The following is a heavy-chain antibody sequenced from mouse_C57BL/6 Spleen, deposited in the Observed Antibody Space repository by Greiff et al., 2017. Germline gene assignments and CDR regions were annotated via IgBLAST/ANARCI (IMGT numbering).Heavy chain of an antibody. CDR3: ARGGYDGYLIFDY. D-gene: IGHD2-3*01. CDR1: GFTFSDYY. Sequence: EVQRVESEGGLVQPGSSMKLSCTASGFTFSDYYMAWVRQVPEKGLEWVANINYDGSSTYYLDSLKSRFIISRDNAKNILYLQMSSLKSEDTATYYCARGGYDGYLIFDYWGQGTTLTVSS. CDR2: INYDGSST. J-gene: IGHJ2*01. V-gene: IGHV5-16*01.